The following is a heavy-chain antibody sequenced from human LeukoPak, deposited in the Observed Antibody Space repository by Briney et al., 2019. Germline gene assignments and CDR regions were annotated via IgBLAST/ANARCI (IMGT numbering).Heavy chain of an antibody. CDR3: AKGLGSMDV. CDR2: ISWDSGSI. Sequence: PGGSLRLSCAASGFTFSSYAMHWVRQAPGKGLEWVSGISWDSGSIGYADSVKGRFIISRDNAKNSLYLQMNSLRAEDTAVYYCAKGLGSMDVWGQGTTVTVSS. V-gene: IGHV3-9*01. CDR1: GFTFSSYA. D-gene: IGHD3-22*01. J-gene: IGHJ6*02.